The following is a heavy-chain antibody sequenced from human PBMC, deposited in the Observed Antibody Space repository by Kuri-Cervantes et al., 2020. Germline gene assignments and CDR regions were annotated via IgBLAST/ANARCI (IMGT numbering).Heavy chain of an antibody. CDR2: IYPGDSDT. CDR3: ARPYCSSTSCYTRDAFDI. CDR1: GYSFTSYW. D-gene: IGHD2-2*02. V-gene: IGHV5-51*01. Sequence: KVSCKGSGYSFTSYWIGWVRPMPGKGLEWMGIIYPGDSDTRYSPSFQGQVTISADKSISTAYLQWSSLKASDTAMYYCARPYCSSTSCYTRDAFDIWGQGTMVTVSS. J-gene: IGHJ3*02.